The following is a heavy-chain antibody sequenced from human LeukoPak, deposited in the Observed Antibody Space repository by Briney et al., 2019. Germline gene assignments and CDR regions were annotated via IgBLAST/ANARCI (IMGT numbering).Heavy chain of an antibody. V-gene: IGHV3-9*01. J-gene: IGHJ6*03. CDR1: GFTFDDYA. CDR2: ISWNSGSI. Sequence: PGGSLRLSCAASGFTFDDYAMHWVRQAPGKGLGWVSGISWNSGSIGYADSVKGRFTISRDNAKNSLYLQMNSPRAEDTALYYCAKGDLVGSYYMDVWGKGTTVTISS. D-gene: IGHD2-2*01. CDR3: AKGDLVGSYYMDV.